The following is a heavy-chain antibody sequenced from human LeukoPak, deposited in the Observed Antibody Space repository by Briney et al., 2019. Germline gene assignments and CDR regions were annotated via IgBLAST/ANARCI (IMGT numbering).Heavy chain of an antibody. Sequence: GGSLRLSCAASGFTFSSYSMNWVRQAPGKGLEWVSSISSSSSYIYYADSVKGRFTISRDNAKNSLYLQMNSLRAEDTAVYYCARGVGAQTLFDYWGQGTLVTVSS. V-gene: IGHV3-21*01. J-gene: IGHJ4*02. CDR3: ARGVGAQTLFDY. CDR2: ISSSSSYI. CDR1: GFTFSSYS. D-gene: IGHD1-26*01.